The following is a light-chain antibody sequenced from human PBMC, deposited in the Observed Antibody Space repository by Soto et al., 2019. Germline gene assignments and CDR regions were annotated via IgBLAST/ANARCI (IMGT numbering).Light chain of an antibody. CDR3: RSYGGRYNVV. CDR1: SSDVGNYNY. J-gene: IGLJ2*01. V-gene: IGLV2-8*01. Sequence: QSVLTQPPSASGSPGQSVTISCTGTSSDVGNYNYVSWYQQHPGKAPKLMIYEVTKRPSGVPDRFSGSKSGNTASLTVSGLQAEDEADHYCRSYGGRYNVVFGGGTKLTVL. CDR2: EVT.